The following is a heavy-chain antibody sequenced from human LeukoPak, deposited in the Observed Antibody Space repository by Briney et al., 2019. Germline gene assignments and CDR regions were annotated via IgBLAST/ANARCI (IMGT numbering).Heavy chain of an antibody. J-gene: IGHJ1*01. CDR1: GFTFSSYV. D-gene: IGHD6-13*01. Sequence: GGSLRLSCGASGFTFSSYVVQGVRQAPGKGLEGVAVISYDGRNKYYADFVKGRFTISRDNSKNTLYLQMNSLRAEDTAVYYCARAAAAAAEYFQHWGQGTLVTVSS. V-gene: IGHV3-30*04. CDR3: ARAAAAAAEYFQH. CDR2: ISYDGRNK.